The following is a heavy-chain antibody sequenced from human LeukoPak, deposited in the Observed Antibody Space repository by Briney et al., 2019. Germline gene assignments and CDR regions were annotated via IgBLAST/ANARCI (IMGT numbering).Heavy chain of an antibody. J-gene: IGHJ4*02. CDR2: VKSDGSNP. V-gene: IGHV3-74*01. CDR3: ARDIVSGSGSLDY. D-gene: IGHD3-10*01. CDR1: RFSFSNYW. Sequence: GGSLRLSCAGSRFSFSNYWMHWVRQAPGKGLVWVSRVKSDGSNPSYADSVKGRFTISRDNAENMLYLQMNTLGAEDTAVYYCARDIVSGSGSLDYWGQGTLVTVSS.